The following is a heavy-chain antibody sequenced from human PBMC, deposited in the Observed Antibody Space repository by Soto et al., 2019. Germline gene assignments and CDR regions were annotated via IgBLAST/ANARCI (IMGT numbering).Heavy chain of an antibody. J-gene: IGHJ4*02. V-gene: IGHV3-23*01. CDR3: GKRPASLLTFDY. D-gene: IGHD2-15*01. CDR1: GFTFSNYV. CDR2: LSGSGGGT. Sequence: EVQLLESGGGVVQPGGSLRLSCAASGFTFSNYVMSWVRQAPGKGLEWVSALSGSGGGTYYADSVKGRFAISRDNSKNTLFLQMTSLRAEDTAQYCCGKRPASLLTFDYWGQGTLVTVSS.